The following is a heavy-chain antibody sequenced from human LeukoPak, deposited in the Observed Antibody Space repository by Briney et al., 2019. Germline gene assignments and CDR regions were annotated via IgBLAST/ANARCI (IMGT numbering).Heavy chain of an antibody. CDR3: ARHWAGDCGGNCYSFYC. CDR1: GGSITTHS. V-gene: IGHV4-59*08. CDR2: LHHSGNT. Sequence: SETLSLTSTVAGGSITTHSWGWIRQPPGKGPEWIVYLHHSGNTNYHTSLKSRATTALATSENQPSLKLSSVTAADTAMYYCARHWAGDCGGNCYSFYCWGPGTLVTVSS. D-gene: IGHD2-21*02. J-gene: IGHJ4*02.